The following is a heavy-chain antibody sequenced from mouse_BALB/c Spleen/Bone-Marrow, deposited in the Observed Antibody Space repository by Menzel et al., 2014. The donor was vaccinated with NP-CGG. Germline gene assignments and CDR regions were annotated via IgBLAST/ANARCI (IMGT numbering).Heavy chain of an antibody. Sequence: VQLQQSGAELVRPGTSVKVSCKASGYAFTNYLIEWVKQRPGQGLEWIGVINPGSGGTSYNEKFKGKATLTADKSSSTAYMQLSSLTPDDSAVYFCAREKGKDAMDYWGQGTSVTVSS. CDR1: GYAFTNYL. CDR3: AREKGKDAMDY. D-gene: IGHD2-1*01. J-gene: IGHJ4*01. CDR2: INPGSGGT. V-gene: IGHV1-54*01.